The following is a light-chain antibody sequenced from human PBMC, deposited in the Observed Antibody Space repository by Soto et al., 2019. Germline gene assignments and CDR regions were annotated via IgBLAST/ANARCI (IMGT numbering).Light chain of an antibody. CDR2: ASN. Sequence: QSVLTQPRSVSGTPGQKVTISCSGSNANIGSNYVDWYQQLPGTAPKLLIFASNQRPSGVPDRFSGSKSGNSASLAISGLRPEDEADYYCAAWDDSQNGPLFGGGTKLTVL. CDR3: AAWDDSQNGPL. CDR1: NANIGSNY. V-gene: IGLV1-47*02. J-gene: IGLJ2*01.